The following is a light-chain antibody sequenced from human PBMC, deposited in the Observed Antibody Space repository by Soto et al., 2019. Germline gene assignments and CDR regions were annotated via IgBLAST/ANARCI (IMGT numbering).Light chain of an antibody. J-gene: IGKJ2*01. CDR2: GAS. CDR1: HSVSSSY. CDR3: QKYNNWPPEYT. V-gene: IGKV3D-7*01. Sequence: PGERVTLSCRASHSVSSSYLTWYQQKPGQAPRLLIYGASTRVTSIPARFSGSGSGTDFTLTISSLQPEDFAVYYCQKYNNWPPEYTFGQGTKVDI.